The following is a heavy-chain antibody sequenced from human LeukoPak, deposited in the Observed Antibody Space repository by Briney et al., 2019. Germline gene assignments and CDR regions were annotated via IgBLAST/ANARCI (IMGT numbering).Heavy chain of an antibody. Sequence: VASVKVSCKASGYTFTGYYMHWVRQAPGQGLEWMGWINPNSGGTNYAQKFQGRVTMTRDTSISTAYMELSRLRSDDTAVYYCAREGLHALPAAIGYLWFDPWGQGTLVTVSS. V-gene: IGHV1-2*02. J-gene: IGHJ5*02. CDR1: GYTFTGYY. CDR3: AREGLHALPAAIGYLWFDP. CDR2: INPNSGGT. D-gene: IGHD2-2*02.